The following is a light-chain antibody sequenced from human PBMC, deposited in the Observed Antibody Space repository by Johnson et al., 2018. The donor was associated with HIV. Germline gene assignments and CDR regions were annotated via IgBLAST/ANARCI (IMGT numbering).Light chain of an antibody. Sequence: QSALTQPPSVSAAPGQKVTISCSGSSSNIGNNFVSWYQQLPGTAPKLLIYANNKRPSGIPDRFSGSKSGTSATLGITGLQTGDEADYYCGTWGGVFGTGTKVTVL. J-gene: IGLJ1*01. CDR2: ANN. CDR3: GTWGGV. CDR1: SSNIGNNF. V-gene: IGLV1-51*02.